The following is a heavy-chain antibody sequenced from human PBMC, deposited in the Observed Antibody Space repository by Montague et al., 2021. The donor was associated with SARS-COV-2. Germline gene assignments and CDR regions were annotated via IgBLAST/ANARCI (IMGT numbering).Heavy chain of an antibody. J-gene: IGHJ3*01. D-gene: IGHD1-26*01. V-gene: IGHV3-74*01. Sequence: SLRLSCAASGFTFSPYWMFWVRQAPGKGLVWSSHINSDGSSTSYADSVEGRFTISRDNAKNTLYLQMNSLRVEDTAVYYCVGAPGSYSAFDLWGQGTMVTVSS. CDR2: INSDGSST. CDR3: VGAPGSYSAFDL. CDR1: GFTFSPYW.